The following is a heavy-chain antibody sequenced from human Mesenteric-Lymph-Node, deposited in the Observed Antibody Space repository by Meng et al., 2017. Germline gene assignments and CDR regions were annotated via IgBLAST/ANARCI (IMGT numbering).Heavy chain of an antibody. CDR3: ARGGLVLRYFDWLVMDV. D-gene: IGHD3-9*01. CDR2: INHSGST. CDR1: GGSFSGYY. Sequence: SETLSLTCAVDGGSFSGYYWSWIRQPPGKGREWIGEINHSGSTNYNPSLKSRVTISVDTSKNQFSLKLSSVTAADTAVYYCARGGLVLRYFDWLVMDVWGQGTTVTVSS. J-gene: IGHJ6*02. V-gene: IGHV4-34*01.